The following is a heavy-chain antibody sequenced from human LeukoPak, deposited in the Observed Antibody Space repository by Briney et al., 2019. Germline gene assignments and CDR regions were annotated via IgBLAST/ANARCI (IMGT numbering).Heavy chain of an antibody. CDR1: GGSISRYY. Sequence: SETLSLTCTVSGGSISRYYWSWIRQPAGKGLEWIGRIYTSGSTNYNASLKSRVSMSVDTSKNQFSLKLSSVTAADTAVFYCARENSRSYREFDYWGQGTLVTVSS. V-gene: IGHV4-4*07. CDR2: IYTSGST. D-gene: IGHD1-26*01. CDR3: ARENSRSYREFDY. J-gene: IGHJ4*02.